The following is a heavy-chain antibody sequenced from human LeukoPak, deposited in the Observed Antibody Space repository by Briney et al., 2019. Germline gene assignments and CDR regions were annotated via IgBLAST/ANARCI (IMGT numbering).Heavy chain of an antibody. CDR1: VDSFDTNLYY. CDR2: LYYDGRT. CDR3: ARRRGKWEVNWFDP. D-gene: IGHD1-26*01. Sequence: PSETLSLTCTVFVDSFDTNLYYWAWIRQPPGKGLEWIGSLYYDGRTYYNPSLESRLTIPVDTSNNQFSVKLTSVTATDTAVYYCARRRGKWEVNWFDPWGQGTLVTVSS. V-gene: IGHV4-39*01. J-gene: IGHJ5*02.